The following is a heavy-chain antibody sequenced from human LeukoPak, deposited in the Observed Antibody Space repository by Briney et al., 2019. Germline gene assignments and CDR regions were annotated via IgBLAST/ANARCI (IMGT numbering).Heavy chain of an antibody. V-gene: IGHV4-59*01. CDR2: IFYTGNT. Sequence: PSETLSLTCTVSGGSISPYCWSWIRQPPGKGLEWIGYIFYTGNTNYNPSLKSRVTISVDTSKNQFSLKLNSVTAADTAVYYCARGKTAYSYGFGHWGQGSLVTVPS. CDR3: ARGKTAYSYGFGH. J-gene: IGHJ5*02. CDR1: GGSISPYC. D-gene: IGHD5-18*01.